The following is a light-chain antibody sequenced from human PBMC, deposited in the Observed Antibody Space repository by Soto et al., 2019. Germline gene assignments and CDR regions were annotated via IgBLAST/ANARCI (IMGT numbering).Light chain of an antibody. J-gene: IGKJ1*01. CDR1: QSISRW. V-gene: IGKV1-5*01. CDR2: DAS. Sequence: DIQMTQSPSSLSASVGDRVTITCRASQSISRWLAWYQEKPGKAPKVLIYDASNLESGVPSRFSGSGSGTAFTLTISRLQPDYFSTYYCQQYSSYWTFGQGTKVEI. CDR3: QQYSSYWT.